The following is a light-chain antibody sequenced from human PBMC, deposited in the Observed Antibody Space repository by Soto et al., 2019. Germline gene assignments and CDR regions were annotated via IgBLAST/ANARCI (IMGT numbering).Light chain of an antibody. J-gene: IGKJ1*01. CDR1: QSVSSN. Sequence: EIVMTQSPATLSVSPGERATLSCRASQSVSSNLAWYQQKPGQAPRLLIYGASTRATGIAARFSGSGSGTEFNLTISSLQYEDFALYYCQQYNNWPRTFGQGTKVEI. V-gene: IGKV3-15*01. CDR3: QQYNNWPRT. CDR2: GAS.